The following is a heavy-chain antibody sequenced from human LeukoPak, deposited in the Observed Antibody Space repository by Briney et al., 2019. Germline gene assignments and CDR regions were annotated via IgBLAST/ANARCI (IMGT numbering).Heavy chain of an antibody. J-gene: IGHJ1*01. CDR1: GYSISSGYY. CDR2: IYHSGST. D-gene: IGHD2-2*02. V-gene: IGHV4-38-2*01. Sequence: SETLSLTCAVSGYSISSGYYWGWIRQPPGKGLEWIGTIYHSGSTYYNPSPKSRVTISVDTSKNQFSLKLRSVTAADTAVYYCAVGYCSSTSCYREYFQHWGQGTLVTVSS. CDR3: AVGYCSSTSCYREYFQH.